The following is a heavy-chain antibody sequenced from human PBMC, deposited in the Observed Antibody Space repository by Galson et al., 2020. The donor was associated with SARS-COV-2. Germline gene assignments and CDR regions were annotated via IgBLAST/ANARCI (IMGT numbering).Heavy chain of an antibody. J-gene: IGHJ4*02. CDR2: MNANTGNI. Sequence: ASVKVSCKASGYTLSSDDITWVRQAPGQGLEWMAWMNANTGNIGHAQKFQGRSSMTWNTTIGAAYMELRSLRSEDTAMYSCARGLRSYHFWGGYWFDYWCQGTLVTVSS. CDR3: ARGLRSYHFWGGYWFDY. V-gene: IGHV1-8*01. CDR1: GYTLSSDD. D-gene: IGHD3-3*01.